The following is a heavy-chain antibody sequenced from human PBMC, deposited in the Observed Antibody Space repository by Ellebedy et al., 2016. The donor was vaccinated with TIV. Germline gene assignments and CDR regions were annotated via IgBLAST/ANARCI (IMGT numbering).Heavy chain of an antibody. V-gene: IGHV4-39*01. J-gene: IGHJ5*02. Sequence: SETLSLTXFVSGVSISSNNYYWGWIRQSPGRGLEWIAAISDTGTTYYLPSLKRRLTISVDTSKNQFSLSLTSVTAADTAVYYCVRPWGGGYSSDYFDAWGQGTLVTVSS. CDR2: ISDTGTT. CDR1: GVSISSNNYY. CDR3: VRPWGGGYSSDYFDA. D-gene: IGHD4-23*01.